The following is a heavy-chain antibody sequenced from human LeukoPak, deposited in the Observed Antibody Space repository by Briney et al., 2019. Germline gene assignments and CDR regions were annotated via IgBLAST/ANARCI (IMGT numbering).Heavy chain of an antibody. CDR1: GYTFTIYA. CDR2: INAGNGNT. Sequence: ASVKVSCKASGYTFTIYAMHWVRQAPGERGEWMGWINAGNGNTKYSQKFQGRVTITRDTSASTAYMELSSLRSEDTAVYYCARDGSAAMAHYFDYWGQGTLVTVSS. D-gene: IGHD5-18*01. CDR3: ARDGSAAMAHYFDY. V-gene: IGHV1-3*01. J-gene: IGHJ4*02.